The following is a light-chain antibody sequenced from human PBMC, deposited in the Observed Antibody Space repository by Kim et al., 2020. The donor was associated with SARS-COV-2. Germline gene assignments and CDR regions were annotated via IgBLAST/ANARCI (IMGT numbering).Light chain of an antibody. J-gene: IGKJ2*01. V-gene: IGKV1-39*01. CDR1: QSITNF. CDR3: QQSYTTPFT. CDR2: TAS. Sequence: SASVGDRVTITCRASQSITNFLNWYQQKPGKAPKLLISTASTLQGGVPSRFSGSGSGTDFSLTISGLQPDDFDTYYCQQSYTTPFTFGQGTKLEIK.